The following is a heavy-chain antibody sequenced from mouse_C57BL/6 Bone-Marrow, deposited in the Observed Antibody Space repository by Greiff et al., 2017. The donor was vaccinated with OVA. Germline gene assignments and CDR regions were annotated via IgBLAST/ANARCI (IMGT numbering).Heavy chain of an antibody. V-gene: IGHV14-4*01. CDR3: TTPFTTVARPWCAY. CDR1: GFNIKDDY. Sequence: EVQLQQSGAELVRPGASVKLSCTASGFNIKDDYMHWVKQRPEQGLEWIGWIDPENGDTDYASKFQGKATIDADTSSNTAYRQLSSLTSEDTAVYYWTTPFTTVARPWCAYWGQGTLVTVSA. CDR2: IDPENGDT. J-gene: IGHJ3*01. D-gene: IGHD1-1*01.